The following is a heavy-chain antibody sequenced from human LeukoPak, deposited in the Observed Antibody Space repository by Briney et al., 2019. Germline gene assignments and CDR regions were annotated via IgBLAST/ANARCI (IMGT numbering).Heavy chain of an antibody. J-gene: IGHJ4*02. Sequence: GESLKISCQGSGYSFTSYWIGWVRQLPGKGLEWMGIIYPGDSDTRYSPSFQGQVTISADKSISTAYLQWSSLKASDTAMYYCARPAGADYGDYSHWGQGTLVTVSS. CDR1: GYSFTSYW. CDR3: ARPAGADYGDYSH. D-gene: IGHD4-17*01. CDR2: IYPGDSDT. V-gene: IGHV5-51*01.